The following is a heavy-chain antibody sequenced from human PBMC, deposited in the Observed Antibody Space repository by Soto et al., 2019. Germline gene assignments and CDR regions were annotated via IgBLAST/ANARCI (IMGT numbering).Heavy chain of an antibody. D-gene: IGHD6-19*01. V-gene: IGHV4-59*08. CDR3: ASRSSGWYYGMDV. J-gene: IGHJ6*02. Sequence: QVQLQESGPGLVKPSETLSLTCTVSGGSISSYYWSWIRQPPGKGLEWIGYIYYSGSTNYNPSLKNRVNISVDTSKNQFSLKLSSVTAADTAVYYCASRSSGWYYGMDVWGQGTTVTVSS. CDR1: GGSISSYY. CDR2: IYYSGST.